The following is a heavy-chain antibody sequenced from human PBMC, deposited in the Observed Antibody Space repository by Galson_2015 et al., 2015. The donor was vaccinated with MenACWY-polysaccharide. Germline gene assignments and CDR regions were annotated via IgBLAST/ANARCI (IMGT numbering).Heavy chain of an antibody. CDR3: ARIMVAANQAAYFDS. CDR2: IIPFLGIP. CDR1: RDTFSNYG. V-gene: IGHV1-69*04. J-gene: IGHJ4*02. D-gene: IGHD2-8*01. Sequence: SVKVSCKASRDTFSNYGISWVRQAPGQGLEYMGRIIPFLGIPNYAQKFQDRVAFTADRSTSTVFVELSSLISEDTAIYYCARIMVAANQAAYFDSWGQGTQVTV.